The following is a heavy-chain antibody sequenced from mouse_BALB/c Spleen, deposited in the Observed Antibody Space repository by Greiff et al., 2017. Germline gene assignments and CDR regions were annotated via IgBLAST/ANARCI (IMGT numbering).Heavy chain of an antibody. V-gene: IGHV5-6*01. CDR2: ISSGGSYT. Sequence: EVKLVESGGDLVKPGGSLKISCAASGFTFSSYGMSWVRQTPDKRLEWVATISSGGSYTYYPDSVKGRFTISRDNAKNTLYLQMSSLKSEDTAMYYCARHGSSRYYAMDYWGQGTSVTVSS. CDR3: ARHGSSRYYAMDY. D-gene: IGHD1-1*01. CDR1: GFTFSSYG. J-gene: IGHJ4*01.